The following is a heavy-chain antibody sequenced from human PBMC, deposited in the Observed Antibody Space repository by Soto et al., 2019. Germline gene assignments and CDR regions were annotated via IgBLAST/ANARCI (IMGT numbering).Heavy chain of an antibody. V-gene: IGHV1-69*02. Sequence: QVQLVQSGAEVKKPGSSVKVSCKASGGTFSSYTISWVRQAPGQGLEWMGRIIPILGIANYAQKFQGRVTITADKSTSTAYMELSSLRSEDTAVYYGASQLPPYGMDVWGQGTTVTVSS. CDR2: IIPILGIA. CDR1: GGTFSSYT. D-gene: IGHD1-7*01. CDR3: ASQLPPYGMDV. J-gene: IGHJ6*02.